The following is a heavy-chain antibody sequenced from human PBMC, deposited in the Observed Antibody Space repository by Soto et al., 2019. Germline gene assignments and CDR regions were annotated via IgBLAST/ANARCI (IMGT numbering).Heavy chain of an antibody. CDR3: ASDPSSFLGRVYGMDV. J-gene: IGHJ6*02. V-gene: IGHV1-2*02. CDR1: GYSFTGHY. Sequence: QVQHVQSGAEVKKPVDSVKVSCKASGYSFTGHYMHWVRRAPGQGLEWMGWVNLNTGGTDYAQEFQGRVTMTTATSNRTVYLEVTRLKFDDTAIYYCASDPSSFLGRVYGMDVWGQGTAVTVSS. CDR2: VNLNTGGT.